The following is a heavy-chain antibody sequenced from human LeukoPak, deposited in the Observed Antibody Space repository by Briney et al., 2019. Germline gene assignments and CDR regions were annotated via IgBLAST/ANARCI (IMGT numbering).Heavy chain of an antibody. V-gene: IGHV3-30*02. CDR3: ARVNEYCGGDCYSMGDAFDI. CDR1: GFTFSTYG. CDR2: IRYDGSNK. J-gene: IGHJ3*02. D-gene: IGHD2-21*02. Sequence: GGSLRLSCAASGFTFSTYGMHWVRQAPGKGLEWVAFIRYDGSNKYYADSVKGRFTISRDNSKNSLYLQMNSLRAEDTAVYYCARVNEYCGGDCYSMGDAFDIWGQGTMVTVSS.